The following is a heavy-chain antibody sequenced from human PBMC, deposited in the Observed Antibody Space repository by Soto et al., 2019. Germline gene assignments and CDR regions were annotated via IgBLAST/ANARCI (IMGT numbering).Heavy chain of an antibody. D-gene: IGHD3-3*01. CDR1: GYTFTSYY. Sequence: WASVKVSCKASGYTFTSYYMHWVRQAPGQGLEWMGWINPNSGGTNYAQKFQGRVTMTRDTSISTAYMELSRLRSDDTAVYYCAGGRYDFWSGYYLGVWGQGTTVTVSS. CDR2: INPNSGGT. V-gene: IGHV1-2*02. J-gene: IGHJ6*02. CDR3: AGGRYDFWSGYYLGV.